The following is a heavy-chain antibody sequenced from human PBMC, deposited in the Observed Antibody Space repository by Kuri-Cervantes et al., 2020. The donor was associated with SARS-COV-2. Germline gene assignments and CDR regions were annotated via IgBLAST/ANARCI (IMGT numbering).Heavy chain of an antibody. Sequence: ASVKVSCKAPETTFPNYDINWVRQATGQGLEWMGMVKTNSGNTLYAQFFQGRATMTRDTSTSTVYMEPSSLTSEDTAIYYCYCAPKEGFDSWGQGTLVTVSS. CDR1: ETTFPNYD. CDR2: VKTNSGNT. J-gene: IGHJ4*02. V-gene: IGHV1-8*01. CDR3: YCAPKEGFDS. D-gene: IGHD2-21*01.